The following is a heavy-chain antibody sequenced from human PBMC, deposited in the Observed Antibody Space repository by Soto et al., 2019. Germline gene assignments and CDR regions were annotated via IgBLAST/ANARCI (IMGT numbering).Heavy chain of an antibody. CDR2: ISGSGGSP. CDR1: GFTFSNYW. CDR3: AKARCTTTDCYVPDY. J-gene: IGHJ4*02. V-gene: IGHV3-23*01. D-gene: IGHD1-26*01. Sequence: PGGSLRLSCVGSGFTFSNYWMSWVRQAPGKGLEWLSVISGSGGSPSYADSVQGRFVISRDNARNTLYLHMNSLRAEDTAMYYCAKARCTTTDCYVPDYWGRGTLVTVSS.